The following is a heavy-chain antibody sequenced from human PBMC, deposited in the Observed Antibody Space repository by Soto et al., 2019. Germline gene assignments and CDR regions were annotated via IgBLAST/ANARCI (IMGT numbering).Heavy chain of an antibody. V-gene: IGHV4-59*08. Sequence: SETLSLTCTVSGGSFSPNYWSWIRQPPGKGLEWVGYIYYDGTARHNPSLKSRVTISLETSRSQFSLRLSSVSAADTAVYYCATSEFHWGQGTLVTVSS. CDR1: GGSFSPNY. D-gene: IGHD2-21*01. J-gene: IGHJ4*02. CDR3: ATSEFH. CDR2: IYYDGTA.